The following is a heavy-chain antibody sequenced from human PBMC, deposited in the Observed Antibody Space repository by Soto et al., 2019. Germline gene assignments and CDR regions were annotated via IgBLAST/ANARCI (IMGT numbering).Heavy chain of an antibody. Sequence: EVQLLESGGGWVQPGGSLRLSCAASGFTFSNYDMSWVRQAPGQGLEWVSAISGSGGSAYYADSVKGRFTISRDNSKNTLYVQMNSLRSEDTAIYYCAKEDDLWTNGHFNIWGQGTLVTVSS. CDR2: ISGSGGSA. CDR1: GFTFSNYD. D-gene: IGHD3-3*01. CDR3: AKEDDLWTNGHFNI. J-gene: IGHJ3*02. V-gene: IGHV3-23*01.